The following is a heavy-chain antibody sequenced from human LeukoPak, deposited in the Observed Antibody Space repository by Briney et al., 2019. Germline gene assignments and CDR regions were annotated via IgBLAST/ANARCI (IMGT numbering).Heavy chain of an antibody. J-gene: IGHJ4*02. Sequence: KPSETLSLTCTVSGGPISSYYLSWVRQPPGKGLEWIWYIYYSGSTKYNPSLKSRVTISVDTSKSQFSLKLTSVTAADTAVYYCARLGIGVVPSAMLGDYYFDYWGQGTLVTVSS. CDR2: IYYSGST. CDR3: ARLGIGVVPSAMLGDYYFDY. V-gene: IGHV4-59*08. CDR1: GGPISSYY. D-gene: IGHD2-2*01.